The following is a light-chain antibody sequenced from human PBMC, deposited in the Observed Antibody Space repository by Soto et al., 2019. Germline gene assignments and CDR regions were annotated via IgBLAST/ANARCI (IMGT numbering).Light chain of an antibody. J-gene: IGKJ1*01. Sequence: TQSPSPLSASVGDRVTITWQASQSISSWLAWYQQKPGQAPRLIIYGASSRATGIPDRFSGSGSGTDCTLTISRLEPEDVAVYYCQQYGSLSWTFGQGTKVDIK. CDR1: QSISSW. CDR2: GAS. CDR3: QQYGSLSWT. V-gene: IGKV3-20*01.